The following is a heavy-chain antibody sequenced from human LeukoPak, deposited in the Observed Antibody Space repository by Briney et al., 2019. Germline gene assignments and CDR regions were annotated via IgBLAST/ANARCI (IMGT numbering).Heavy chain of an antibody. Sequence: SETLSLTCTVSGGSISSYYWSWIRQPPGKGLKWIGYIYYSGSTNYNPSLKSRVTISVDTSKNQFSLKLSSVTAADTAVYYCAKDPQRYYPEDNWFDPWGQGTLVTVSS. D-gene: IGHD3-10*01. J-gene: IGHJ5*02. CDR3: AKDPQRYYPEDNWFDP. CDR2: IYYSGST. V-gene: IGHV4-59*01. CDR1: GGSISSYY.